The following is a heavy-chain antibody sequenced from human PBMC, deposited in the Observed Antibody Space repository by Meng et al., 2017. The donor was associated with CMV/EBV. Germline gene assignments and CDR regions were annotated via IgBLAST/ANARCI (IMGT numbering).Heavy chain of an antibody. CDR1: AGSISSGDYY. Sequence: LPLREACPGLVQPSPALSLTCTVSAGSISSGDYYLSWIRQPPGKGLEWIGYTYYSGSTYYNPSLKSRVTISVDTSKNQFSLKLSSVTAADTAVYYCARVGRTSCYDYWGQGTLVTVSS. D-gene: IGHD2-2*01. V-gene: IGHV4-30-4*08. CDR3: ARVGRTSCYDY. J-gene: IGHJ4*02. CDR2: TYYSGST.